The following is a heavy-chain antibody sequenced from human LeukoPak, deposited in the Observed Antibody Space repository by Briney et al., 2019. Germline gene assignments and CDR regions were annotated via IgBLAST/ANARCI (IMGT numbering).Heavy chain of an antibody. Sequence: QPGRSLRLSCAASGFTFDDYAMHWVRQAPGKGLEWVSGISWNSGSIGYADSVKGRFTISRDNAKNSLYLRMNSLRAEDTALYYCAKDMEGDGDYTFDYWGQGTLVTVSS. V-gene: IGHV3-9*01. CDR1: GFTFDDYA. J-gene: IGHJ4*02. CDR3: AKDMEGDGDYTFDY. D-gene: IGHD4-17*01. CDR2: ISWNSGSI.